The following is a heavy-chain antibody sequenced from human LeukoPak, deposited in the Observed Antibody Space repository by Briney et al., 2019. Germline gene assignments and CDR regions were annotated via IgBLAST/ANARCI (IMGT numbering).Heavy chain of an antibody. D-gene: IGHD3-22*01. V-gene: IGHV4-59*10. Sequence: SETLSLTCAVYGGSFSGYYWSWIRQPAGKGLEWIGRIYTSGSTNYNPSLKSRVTISVDTSKTQFSLKLSSVTAADTAVYYCARGVGYYYDSSGYAYYFDYWGQGTLVTVSS. CDR1: GGSFSGYY. J-gene: IGHJ4*02. CDR2: IYTSGST. CDR3: ARGVGYYYDSSGYAYYFDY.